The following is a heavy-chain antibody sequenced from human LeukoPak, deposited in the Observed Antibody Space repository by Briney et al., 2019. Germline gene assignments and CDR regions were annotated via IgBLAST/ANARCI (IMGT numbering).Heavy chain of an antibody. Sequence: GRSLRLSCAASGFTFSNYGMHWVRQAPGKGLEWVAVIWYDGSNKYYADSVKGRFTISRDNSKNTLYLQMNSLRAEDTAVYYCARDRGDILTGYYFDYWGQGTLVTVSS. CDR3: ARDRGDILTGYYFDY. J-gene: IGHJ4*02. D-gene: IGHD3-9*01. CDR2: IWYDGSNK. V-gene: IGHV3-33*08. CDR1: GFTFSNYG.